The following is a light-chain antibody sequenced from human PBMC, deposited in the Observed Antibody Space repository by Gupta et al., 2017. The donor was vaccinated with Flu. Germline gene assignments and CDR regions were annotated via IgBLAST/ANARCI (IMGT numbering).Light chain of an antibody. V-gene: IGLV2-23*02. CDR1: SSDVGTYNL. CDR2: EVT. Sequence: QPALTQPAPVPGSPGQSVIISCTGTSSDVGTYNLVSWYQQHPGKAPKLIIHEVTKRPSGVSDRFSGSKSGNTASLTISGLQAEDEAYYHCYSYAGGSTLVFGGGTKLTVL. J-gene: IGLJ2*01. CDR3: YSYAGGSTLV.